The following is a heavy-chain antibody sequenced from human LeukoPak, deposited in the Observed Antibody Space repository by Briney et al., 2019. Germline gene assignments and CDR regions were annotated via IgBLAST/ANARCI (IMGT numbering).Heavy chain of an antibody. V-gene: IGHV3-15*01. CDR1: GFTFSNAW. CDR2: IKSKTDGGTT. J-gene: IGHJ4*02. Sequence: KAGGSLRLSCAASGFTFSNAWMSWVRQAPGKGLEWGGRIKSKTDGGTTDYAAPVKGRFTISRDDSKNTLYLQMNSLKTEDTAVYYCTTDRGSAADFDYWGQGTLVTVSS. CDR3: TTDRGSAADFDY. D-gene: IGHD2-2*01.